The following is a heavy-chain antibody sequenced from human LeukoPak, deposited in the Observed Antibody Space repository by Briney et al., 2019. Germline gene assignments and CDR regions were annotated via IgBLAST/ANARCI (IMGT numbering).Heavy chain of an antibody. Sequence: GGSLRLSCAASGFTFSSYAMSWVRQAPGKGLEWVSAIRGSGGNTYYADSVKGRFTISRDNSKNTLDLQMNSLRTDDTAVYFCARGDKAVAFDWFDPWGQGTLVSVSS. D-gene: IGHD6-19*01. CDR1: GFTFSSYA. V-gene: IGHV3-23*01. J-gene: IGHJ5*02. CDR2: IRGSGGNT. CDR3: ARGDKAVAFDWFDP.